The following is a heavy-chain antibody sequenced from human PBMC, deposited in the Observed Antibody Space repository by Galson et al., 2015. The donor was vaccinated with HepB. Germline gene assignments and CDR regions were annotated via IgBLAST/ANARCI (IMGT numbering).Heavy chain of an antibody. J-gene: IGHJ6*04. Sequence: SLRLSCAASGFTFSSFAMTWVRQAPGKGLEWVSASSNVGGNGGSTYYADSVRGRFTISRDNSKNTVYLHMDSLRAEDTAVYYCAKNQGDRGWHPLDVWGKGTTVTVSS. CDR1: GFTFSSFA. D-gene: IGHD6-19*01. CDR2: SSNVGGNGGST. V-gene: IGHV3-23*01. CDR3: AKNQGDRGWHPLDV.